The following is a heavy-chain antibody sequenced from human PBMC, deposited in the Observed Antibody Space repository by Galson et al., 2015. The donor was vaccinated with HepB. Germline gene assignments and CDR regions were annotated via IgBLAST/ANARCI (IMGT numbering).Heavy chain of an antibody. CDR3: AVYFDWLGPPNI. Sequence: SLRLSCAASGFTVSSNYMSWVRQAPGKGLEWVSVIYSGGSTYYADSVKGRFTISRDNSKNTLYLQMNSLRAEDTAVYYCAVYFDWLGPPNIGGQGTLVTVSS. CDR1: GFTVSSNY. D-gene: IGHD3-9*01. CDR2: IYSGGST. V-gene: IGHV3-66*01. J-gene: IGHJ4*02.